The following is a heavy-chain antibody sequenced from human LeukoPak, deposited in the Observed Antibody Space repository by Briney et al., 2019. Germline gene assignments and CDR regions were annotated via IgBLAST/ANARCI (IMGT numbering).Heavy chain of an antibody. J-gene: IGHJ4*02. CDR2: IRSKAYGGTT. CDR1: GFTFGDYA. Sequence: GGSLRLSCTASGFTFGDYAMSWFRQAPGKGLEWVGFIRSKAYGGTTEYAASVKGRFTISRDDSKSIAYLQMNSLKTEDTAVYYCTRRGGIAANDYWGQGTLVTVSS. D-gene: IGHD6-13*01. V-gene: IGHV3-49*03. CDR3: TRRGGIAANDY.